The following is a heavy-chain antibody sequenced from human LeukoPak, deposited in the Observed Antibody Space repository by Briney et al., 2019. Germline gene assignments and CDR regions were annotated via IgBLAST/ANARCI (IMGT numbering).Heavy chain of an antibody. CDR1: GYTFTSYG. J-gene: IGHJ4*02. V-gene: IGHV1-18*01. D-gene: IGHD3-22*01. CDR3: ASAPYYYDSSGYYYYY. Sequence: GASVKVSCKASGYTFTSYGISWVRQAPGQGLEWMGWISAYNGNTNYAQKLQGRVTMTTDTSTSTAYMELRSLRSDDTAVYYCASAPYYYDSSGYYYYYWGQGPLVTVSS. CDR2: ISAYNGNT.